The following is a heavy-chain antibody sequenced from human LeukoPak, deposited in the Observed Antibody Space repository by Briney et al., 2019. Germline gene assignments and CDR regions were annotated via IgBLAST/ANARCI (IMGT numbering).Heavy chain of an antibody. D-gene: IGHD1-1*01. V-gene: IGHV3-33*01. CDR2: IWYDGSNK. CDR3: ARGLLDHMDV. Sequence: SCKASGYTFTSYYMHWVRQAPGQGLEWVAVIWYDGSNKYYADSVKGRFTISRDNSKNTLYPQMNSLRAEDTAVYYCARGLLDHMDVWGQGTTVTVSS. J-gene: IGHJ6*02. CDR1: GYTFTSYY.